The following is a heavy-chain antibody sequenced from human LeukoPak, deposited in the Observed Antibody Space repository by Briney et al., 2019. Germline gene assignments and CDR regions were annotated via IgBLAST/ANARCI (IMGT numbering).Heavy chain of an antibody. V-gene: IGHV3-53*01. CDR2: IYSGGST. CDR1: VFTVSSDY. J-gene: IGHJ4*02. D-gene: IGHD3-10*01. CDR3: AREMVRGVIDY. Sequence: PGGSLRLSCAPSVFTVSSDYMSWVRQAPGKGLEWVSVIYSGGSTYYADSVHGRFTISRDNSKNTLYLQMTSRRAEDTAGYYCAREMVRGVIDYWGQGTLVTVSS.